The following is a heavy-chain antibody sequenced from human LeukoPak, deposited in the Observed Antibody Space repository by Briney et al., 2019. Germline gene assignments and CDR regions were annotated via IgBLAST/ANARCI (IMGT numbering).Heavy chain of an antibody. CDR3: ARSICSSTSCYYYYYGMDV. Sequence: SETLSLTCTVSGGSISSYYWSWIRQPPGKGLEWIGYIYYSGSTNYNPSLKSRVTISVDTSKNQFSLKLSSVTAADTAVYYCARSICSSTSCYYYYYGMDVWGQGTTVTVSS. V-gene: IGHV4-59*08. CDR1: GGSISSYY. D-gene: IGHD2-2*01. CDR2: IYYSGST. J-gene: IGHJ6*02.